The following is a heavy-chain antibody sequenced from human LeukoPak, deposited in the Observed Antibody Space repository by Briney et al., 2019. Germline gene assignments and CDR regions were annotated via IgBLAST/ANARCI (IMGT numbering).Heavy chain of an antibody. J-gene: IGHJ5*02. Sequence: PGGSLRLSCAASGFTFSDYYMSWIRQAPGKGLEWVSYISRGGNTIYYADSVKGRFTISRDNAKNSLYLQMNSLRAEDTAVYYCARENGDYENWFDPWGQGTLVTVSS. CDR3: ARENGDYENWFDP. D-gene: IGHD4-17*01. V-gene: IGHV3-11*04. CDR1: GFTFSDYY. CDR2: ISRGGNTI.